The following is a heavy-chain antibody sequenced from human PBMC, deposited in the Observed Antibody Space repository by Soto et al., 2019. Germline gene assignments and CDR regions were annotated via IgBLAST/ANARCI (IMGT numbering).Heavy chain of an antibody. J-gene: IGHJ3*02. CDR2: ISSSGST. Sequence: PSETLSLTCTASGGSISGYYWSWIRQPPGKGLEWIAYISSSGSTRYNPSLRSRVTISVDTSKNQFSLQSSSLTAADTAVYYCARLAPRDGDPKTVRAFDIWGQGTLVTVSS. D-gene: IGHD1-1*01. V-gene: IGHV4-59*01. CDR1: GGSISGYY. CDR3: ARLAPRDGDPKTVRAFDI.